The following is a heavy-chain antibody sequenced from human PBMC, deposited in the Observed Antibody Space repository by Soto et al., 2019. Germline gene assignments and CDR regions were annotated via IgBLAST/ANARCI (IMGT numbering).Heavy chain of an antibody. D-gene: IGHD3-10*01. CDR2: SKNKADSYTT. CDR1: GFTFSVNY. Sequence: EVELVESGGGLVQPGGSLRLSCAASGFTFSVNYMDWVRQAPGKGLEWVGRSKNKADSYTTEYAASVKGRFTISRDGSKNSLFLQMNSLKIEDTAVYYCTVWGSGNDFGAAWGQGILVTVSS. V-gene: IGHV3-72*01. J-gene: IGHJ4*02. CDR3: TVWGSGNDFGAA.